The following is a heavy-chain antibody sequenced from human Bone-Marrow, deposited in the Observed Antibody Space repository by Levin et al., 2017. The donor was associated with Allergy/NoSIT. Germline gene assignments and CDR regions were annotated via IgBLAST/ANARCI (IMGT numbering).Heavy chain of an antibody. J-gene: IGHJ5*02. Sequence: SETLSLTCEASGGSINSAGFFWTWIRQPSGKGLEWVGHIDHGGTTYYNPSLKSRVTISVDNSQNHFSLRLASVTAADTAVYFCARSRGFGEFFLDHWGQGILVIVSS. V-gene: IGHV4-30-2*01. CDR3: ARSRGFGEFFLDH. D-gene: IGHD3-10*01. CDR2: IDHGGTT. CDR1: GGSINSAGFF.